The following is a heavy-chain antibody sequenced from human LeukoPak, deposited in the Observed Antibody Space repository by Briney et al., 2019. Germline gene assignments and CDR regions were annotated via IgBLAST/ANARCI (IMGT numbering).Heavy chain of an antibody. CDR2: IIPIFGTA. D-gene: IGHD1-26*01. V-gene: IGHV1-69*05. J-gene: IGHJ4*02. CDR3: ARTRVGYSGSSTGYFDY. Sequence: SVKVSCKASGGTFSSYAINWVRQAPGQGLEWMGGIIPIFGTANYAQKFQGRVTITTDESTSTAYMELSSLRSEDTAVYYYARTRVGYSGSSTGYFDYWGQGTLVTVSS. CDR1: GGTFSSYA.